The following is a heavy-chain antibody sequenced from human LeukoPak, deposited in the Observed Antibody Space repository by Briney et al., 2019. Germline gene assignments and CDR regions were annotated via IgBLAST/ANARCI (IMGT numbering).Heavy chain of an antibody. D-gene: IGHD3-22*01. J-gene: IGHJ4*02. CDR2: ISAYNGNT. CDR3: ARLVTYYYDSSGYYLDY. Sequence: ASVTVSCKASGYTFTSYGISWVRQAPGQGLEWMGWISAYNGNTNYAQKLQGRVTMTTDTSTSTAYMELRSLRSDDTAVYYCARLVTYYYDSSGYYLDYWGQGTLVTVSS. CDR1: GYTFTSYG. V-gene: IGHV1-18*01.